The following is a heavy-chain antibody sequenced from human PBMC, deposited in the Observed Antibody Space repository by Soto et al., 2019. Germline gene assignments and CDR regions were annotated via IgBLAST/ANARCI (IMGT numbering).Heavy chain of an antibody. CDR2: IYHNGDT. D-gene: IGHD3-3*01. J-gene: IGHJ4*02. V-gene: IGHV4-39*01. CDR3: AGGSGSSHFPDI. Sequence: SETLSLTCTVSGASLTSSSNYWDWVRQPPGKGLEWIGTIYHNGDTYYNPSLRSHVTISVDPSNSQFSLKLTSMTAADTAIYFCAGGSGSSHFPDIWGQGTLVTVS. CDR1: GASLTSSSNY.